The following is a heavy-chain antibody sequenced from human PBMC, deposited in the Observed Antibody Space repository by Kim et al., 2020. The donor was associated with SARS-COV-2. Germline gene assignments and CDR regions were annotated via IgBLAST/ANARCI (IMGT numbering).Heavy chain of an antibody. CDR2: IDWDDGK. CDR1: GFSLTTSGMC. CDR3: ARITRDYSNYYYHGMDV. Sequence: SGPTLVKPTQTLTLTCTFSGFSLTTSGMCVTWIRQPPGRALEWLALIDWDDGKFYSASLKTRLTISKDTTKNQVVLIMTNMDPVDTATCYCARITRDYSNYYYHGMDVWGQGTTVTVSS. V-gene: IGHV2-70*01. D-gene: IGHD4-4*01. J-gene: IGHJ6*02.